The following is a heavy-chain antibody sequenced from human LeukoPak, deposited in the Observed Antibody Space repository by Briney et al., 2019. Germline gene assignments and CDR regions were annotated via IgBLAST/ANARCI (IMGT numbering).Heavy chain of an antibody. CDR1: GFTLATSS. CDR2: MRKDGSDK. Sequence: GGSLRLSCTAPGFTLATSSPQWVRQAPGKGLEWVSFMRKDGSDKKYVVSVKGRFTISRDNSKNTLYLQMNNLRAEDTAVYYCAVSDDSDVWSGYWGQGTLVTVSS. CDR3: AVSDDSDVWSGY. V-gene: IGHV3-30*02. J-gene: IGHJ4*02. D-gene: IGHD3-3*01.